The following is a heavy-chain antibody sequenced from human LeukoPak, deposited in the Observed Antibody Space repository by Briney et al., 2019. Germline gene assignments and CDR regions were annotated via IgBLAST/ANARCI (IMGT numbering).Heavy chain of an antibody. CDR1: GYTFTSYG. CDR3: ARVVRGVIITPGDY. Sequence: ASVKASCKASGYTFTSYGISWVRQAPGQGLEWMGWISAYNGNTNYAQKLQGRVTMTTDTSTSTAYMELRSLRSDDTAVYYCARVVRGVIITPGDYWGQGTLVTVSS. J-gene: IGHJ4*02. D-gene: IGHD3-10*01. CDR2: ISAYNGNT. V-gene: IGHV1-18*01.